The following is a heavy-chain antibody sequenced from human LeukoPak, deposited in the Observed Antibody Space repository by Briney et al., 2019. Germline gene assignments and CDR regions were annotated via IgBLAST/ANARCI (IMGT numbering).Heavy chain of an antibody. D-gene: IGHD7-27*01. V-gene: IGHV4-59*01. CDR2: IYYSGST. Sequence: SETLSLTCTVSGGSISSYYWSWIRQPPGKGLEWIGYIYYSGSTNYNPSLKSRVTISVDMSKNQFSLKLSSVTAADTAVYYCARESLTGKFDYWGQGTLVTVSS. CDR3: ARESLTGKFDY. J-gene: IGHJ4*02. CDR1: GGSISSYY.